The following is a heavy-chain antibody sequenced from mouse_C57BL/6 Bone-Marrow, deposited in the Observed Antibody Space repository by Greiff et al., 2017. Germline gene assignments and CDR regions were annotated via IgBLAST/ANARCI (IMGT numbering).Heavy chain of an antibody. CDR1: GFNIKDDY. V-gene: IGHV1-55*01. CDR3: ARPYYSNYWYFDV. D-gene: IGHD2-5*01. CDR2: IYPGSGST. Sequence: VQLQQSGAELVRPGASVKLSCTASGFNIKDDYMHWVKQRPGQGLEWIGVIYPGSGSTNYNEKFKSKATLTVDTSSRTAYMQLSSLTSEDSSVYDCARPYYSNYWYFDVWGTGTTVTVSS. J-gene: IGHJ1*03.